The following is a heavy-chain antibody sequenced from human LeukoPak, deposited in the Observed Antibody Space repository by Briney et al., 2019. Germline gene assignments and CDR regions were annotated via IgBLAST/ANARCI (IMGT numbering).Heavy chain of an antibody. CDR1: GGSISSGGYY. J-gene: IGHJ4*02. CDR2: IYHSGST. Sequence: SETLSLTCTVSGGSISSGGYYWSWIRQPPGKGLEWIWYIYHSGSTYYNPSLKSRVTISVDRSKNQFSLKLSSVTAADTAVYYCAREGGSIIAAAGTEFDYWGQGTLVTVSS. D-gene: IGHD6-13*01. CDR3: AREGGSIIAAAGTEFDY. V-gene: IGHV4-30-2*01.